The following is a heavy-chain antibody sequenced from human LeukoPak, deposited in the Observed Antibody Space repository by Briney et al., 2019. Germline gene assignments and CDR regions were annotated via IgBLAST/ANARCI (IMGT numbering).Heavy chain of an antibody. CDR3: ARDGLFCGGDCYYDY. CDR2: IYSGGST. J-gene: IGHJ4*02. D-gene: IGHD2-21*02. CDR1: GFTVSSNY. V-gene: IGHV3-66*01. Sequence: GGSLRLSCAASGFTVSSNYMSWVRQAPGKGLEWVSVIYSGGSTYYADSVKGRFTISRDNSKNTLYLQMNSLRAEDTAVYYCARDGLFCGGDCYYDYWGQGTLVTVSS.